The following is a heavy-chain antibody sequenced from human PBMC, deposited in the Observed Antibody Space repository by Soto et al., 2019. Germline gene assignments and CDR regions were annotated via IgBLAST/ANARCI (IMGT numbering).Heavy chain of an antibody. CDR2: ISGSGST. V-gene: IGHV3-23*01. CDR3: AKALRFTFTTGYYMDV. CDR1: GFTVSSYA. J-gene: IGHJ6*03. Sequence: EVQLLESGGGLVQPGGSLRLSCAASGFTVSSYAMSWVRQAPGKGLEWVSVISGSGSTYSAASVKGRFTISRDSSKNTVYLQINSLRAEDTAVYYCAKALRFTFTTGYYMDVWGRGNTVTVSS. D-gene: IGHD3-16*01.